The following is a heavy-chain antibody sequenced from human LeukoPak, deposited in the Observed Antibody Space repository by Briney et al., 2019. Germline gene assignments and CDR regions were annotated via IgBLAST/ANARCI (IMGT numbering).Heavy chain of an antibody. CDR1: GYTFTGYY. CDR3: ARGDGDYVWGSYRYTANDY. Sequence: EASVKVSCKASGYTFTGYYMHWVRQAPGQGLEWMGWINPNSGGTNYAQKFQGRVTMTRDTSISTAYMELSRLRSDDTAVYYCARGDGDYVWGSYRYTANDYWGQGTLVTVSS. CDR2: INPNSGGT. V-gene: IGHV1-2*02. D-gene: IGHD3-16*02. J-gene: IGHJ4*02.